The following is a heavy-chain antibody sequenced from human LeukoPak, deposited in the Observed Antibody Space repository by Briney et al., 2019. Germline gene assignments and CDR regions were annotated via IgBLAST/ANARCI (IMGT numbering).Heavy chain of an antibody. Sequence: PSETLSLTCTVSGGSISSYYWSWIRQPPGKGLEWIGYIYYSGSTNYNPSVKSRVTISVDTSKNQFSLKLSSVTAADTAVYYCAREGWGYYDSSGLVYWGQGTLVTVSS. CDR2: IYYSGST. CDR3: AREGWGYYDSSGLVY. V-gene: IGHV4-59*01. CDR1: GGSISSYY. J-gene: IGHJ4*02. D-gene: IGHD3-22*01.